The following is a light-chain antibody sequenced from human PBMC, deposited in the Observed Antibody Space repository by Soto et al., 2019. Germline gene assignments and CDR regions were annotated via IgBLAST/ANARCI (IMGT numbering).Light chain of an antibody. V-gene: IGKV3-15*01. CDR2: GPS. CDR3: QQYTHLPVWS. J-gene: IGKJ1*01. Sequence: EIVLTQSPATLSVSPGERATLSCRASQSISSNLAWYQQKPGQAPRLLIYGPSTRATGVPARFSGSGSGTEFTLTISSLQSEDFAMYYCQQYTHLPVWSFGQGTKVEIK. CDR1: QSISSN.